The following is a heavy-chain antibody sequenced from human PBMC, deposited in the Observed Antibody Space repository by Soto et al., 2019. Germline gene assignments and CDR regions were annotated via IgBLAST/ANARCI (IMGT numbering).Heavy chain of an antibody. V-gene: IGHV1-69*13. D-gene: IGHD1-26*01. J-gene: IGHJ6*02. CDR3: ASSEGSAGATSPDYYYGMDV. Sequence: SVKVSCKASGGTFSSYAISWVRQAPGQGLEWMGGIIPIFGTANYAQKFQGRVTITADESTSTAYMELSSLRSEDTAVYYCASSEGSAGATSPDYYYGMDVWGQGTTVTVSS. CDR2: IIPIFGTA. CDR1: GGTFSSYA.